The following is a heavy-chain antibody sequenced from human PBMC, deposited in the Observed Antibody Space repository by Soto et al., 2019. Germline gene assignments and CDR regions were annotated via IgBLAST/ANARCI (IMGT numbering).Heavy chain of an antibody. CDR2: IRSKANSYAT. D-gene: IGHD6-13*01. V-gene: IGHV3-73*01. CDR3: TIAAAGLLFDY. CDR1: GXSFSGSA. J-gene: IGHJ4*02. Sequence: GGSLRLSCAASGXSFSGSAMHWVRQAPGKGLEWVGRIRSKANSYATAYAASLKGRITISRDDSKNTAYLQMNSLKTEDTAVYYCTIAAAGLLFDYWGQGTLVTVSS.